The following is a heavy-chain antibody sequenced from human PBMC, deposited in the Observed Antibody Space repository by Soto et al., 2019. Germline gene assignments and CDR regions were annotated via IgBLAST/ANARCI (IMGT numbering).Heavy chain of an antibody. V-gene: IGHV1-46*01. CDR2: INPSGCST. Sequence: QVQLVQSGAEVKKPGASVKVSCKASGYTFTSYYLHWVRQAPGQGLEWMGIINPSGCSTSYAQKFQGRVTMSRDTSSSTVYMELSSPRSEDTAVYYCARGGVGGDLSYWGQGTLVTVSS. J-gene: IGHJ4*02. CDR3: ARGGVGGDLSY. D-gene: IGHD2-21*02. CDR1: GYTFTSYY.